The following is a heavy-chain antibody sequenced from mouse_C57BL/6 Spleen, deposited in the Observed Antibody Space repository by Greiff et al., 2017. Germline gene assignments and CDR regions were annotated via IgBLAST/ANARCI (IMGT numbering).Heavy chain of an antibody. D-gene: IGHD2-4*01. J-gene: IGHJ1*03. Sequence: EVKLMESGGDLVKPGGSLKLSCAASGFTFSSYGMSWVRQTPDKRLEWVATISSGGSYTYYPDSVKGRFTISRDNAKNTLYLQMSSLKSEDTAMYYCARYYDYDEYFDVWGTGTTVTVSS. CDR3: ARYYDYDEYFDV. V-gene: IGHV5-6*01. CDR2: ISSGGSYT. CDR1: GFTFSSYG.